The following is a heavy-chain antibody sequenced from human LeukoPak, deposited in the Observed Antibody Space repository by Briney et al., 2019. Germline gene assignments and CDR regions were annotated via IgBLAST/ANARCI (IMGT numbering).Heavy chain of an antibody. CDR1: GFTFSNYW. D-gene: IGHD1-26*01. J-gene: IGHJ4*02. CDR2: INQDGSEK. Sequence: GGSLRLSCAASGFTFSNYWMDWVRQAPGKGLEWVANINQDGSEKYYVDSVKGRFTISRDNAENSLYLQMDSLRAEDTAVYYCARDPDGWELLESDYWGQGTLVTVSS. CDR3: ARDPDGWELLESDY. V-gene: IGHV3-7*01.